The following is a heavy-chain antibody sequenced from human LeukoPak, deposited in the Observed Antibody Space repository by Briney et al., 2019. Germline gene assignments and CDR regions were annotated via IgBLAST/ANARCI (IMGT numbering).Heavy chain of an antibody. CDR1: GFTFDDYT. CDR2: ITWDGGST. CDR3: AKGKNTGSYLSHVDY. D-gene: IGHD3-10*01. V-gene: IGHV3-43*01. J-gene: IGHJ4*02. Sequence: GGSLRLSCAASGFTFDDYTMHWVRQAPGRGLEWVSLITWDGGSTYYADSVKGLFTISRDNSKNSLYLQMNSLRTEDTALYYCAKGKNTGSYLSHVDYWGQGTLVTVSS.